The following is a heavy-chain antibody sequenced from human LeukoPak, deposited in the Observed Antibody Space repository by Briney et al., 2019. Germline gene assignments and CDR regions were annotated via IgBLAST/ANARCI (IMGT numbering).Heavy chain of an antibody. Sequence: PGGSLRLSCAASGFTFSSYAMHWVRQAPGKGLEWVEVISYDGSNIYYADSVKGRFTISRDNSKNMLYLQMNSLRVEDTAVYYCARSSGYYSLEYFQHWGQGTLVTVSS. V-gene: IGHV3-30-3*01. CDR3: ARSSGYYSLEYFQH. D-gene: IGHD5-12*01. J-gene: IGHJ1*01. CDR1: GFTFSSYA. CDR2: ISYDGSNI.